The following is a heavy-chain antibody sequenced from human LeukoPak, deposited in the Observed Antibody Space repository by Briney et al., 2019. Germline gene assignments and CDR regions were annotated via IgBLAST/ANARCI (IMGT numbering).Heavy chain of an antibody. CDR3: ARDRKRVTMVTALAT. D-gene: IGHD3-10*01. CDR2: IDWNGGST. J-gene: IGHJ5*02. CDR1: GYTFDDYG. Sequence: GGSLRLSCAASGYTFDDYGLSWVRQVPGKGLEWVAAIDWNGGSTGYADSVKGRFTISRDNAKNFLYLQMNSLRAEDTAIYYCARDRKRVTMVTALATWGQGTLVTVSS. V-gene: IGHV3-20*04.